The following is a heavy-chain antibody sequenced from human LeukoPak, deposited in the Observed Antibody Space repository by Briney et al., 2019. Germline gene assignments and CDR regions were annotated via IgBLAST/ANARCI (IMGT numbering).Heavy chain of an antibody. J-gene: IGHJ3*02. CDR2: IYWDDDK. Sequence: SGPTLVKPTQTLTLACTFSGFSLSTSGLGVGWIRQPPGKALEWLALIYWDDDKRYSPSLKSRLTITKDTSKNQVVLTMTNMDPVDTATYYCAHTAYYYDSSGHADAFDIWGQGTMVTVSS. CDR3: AHTAYYYDSSGHADAFDI. CDR1: GFSLSTSGLG. D-gene: IGHD3-22*01. V-gene: IGHV2-5*02.